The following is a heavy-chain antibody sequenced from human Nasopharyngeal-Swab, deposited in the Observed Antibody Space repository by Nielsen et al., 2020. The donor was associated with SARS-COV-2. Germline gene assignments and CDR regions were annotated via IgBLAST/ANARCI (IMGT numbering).Heavy chain of an antibody. V-gene: IGHV4-59*01. Sequence: SETLSLTCTVSGGSISSYYLSWIRQPPGKGLEWIGYIYYSGSTNYNPSLKSRVTISVDTSKNQFSLKLTSMTATDTAVYYCARGRIAARPHYYYYYGMDVWGQGTTVTVSS. CDR1: GGSISSYY. D-gene: IGHD6-6*01. CDR2: IYYSGST. J-gene: IGHJ6*02. CDR3: ARGRIAARPHYYYYYGMDV.